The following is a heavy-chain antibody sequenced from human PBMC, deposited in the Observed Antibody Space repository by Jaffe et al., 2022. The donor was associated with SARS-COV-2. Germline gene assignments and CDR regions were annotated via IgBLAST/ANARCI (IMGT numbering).Heavy chain of an antibody. CDR2: ISYDGSNK. Sequence: QVQLVESGGGVVQPGRSLRLSCAASGFTFSSYGMHWVRQAPGKGLEWVAVISYDGSNKYYADSVKGRFTISRDNSKNTLYLQMNSLRAEDTAVYYCAKDLIVRHSSSNYYGMDVWGQGTTVTVSS. CDR1: GFTFSSYG. CDR3: AKDLIVRHSSSNYYGMDV. D-gene: IGHD6-6*01. J-gene: IGHJ6*02. V-gene: IGHV3-30*18.